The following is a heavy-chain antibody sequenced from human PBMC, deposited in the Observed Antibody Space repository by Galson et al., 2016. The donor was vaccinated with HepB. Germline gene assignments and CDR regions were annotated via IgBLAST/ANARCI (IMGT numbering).Heavy chain of an antibody. V-gene: IGHV3-48*04. D-gene: IGHD6-13*01. CDR3: ASRRYTGRGGYSSSWLREY. J-gene: IGHJ4*02. Sequence: SLRLSCAASGFIFSSYSLNWVRQAPGKGLEWVSYISSSGNVIYYADSVKGRFTISRDNAENSLYLQMNSLRAEDTAVYYCASRRYTGRGGYSSSWLREYWGQGTLVTVSS. CDR1: GFIFSSYS. CDR2: ISSSGNVI.